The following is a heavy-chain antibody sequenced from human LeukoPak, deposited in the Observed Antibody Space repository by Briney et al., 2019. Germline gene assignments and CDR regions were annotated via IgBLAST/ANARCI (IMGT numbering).Heavy chain of an antibody. CDR1: GGSISSSNW. D-gene: IGHD2-15*01. CDR3: ARDRQDIAFDI. Sequence: PSETLSLTCAVSGGSISSSNWWSWVRQPPGKGLEWIGEIYHSGSTYYNPSLKSRVTISVDTSKNQFSLKLSSVTAADTAVYYCARDRQDIAFDIWGQGTMVTVSS. V-gene: IGHV4-4*02. CDR2: IYHSGST. J-gene: IGHJ3*02.